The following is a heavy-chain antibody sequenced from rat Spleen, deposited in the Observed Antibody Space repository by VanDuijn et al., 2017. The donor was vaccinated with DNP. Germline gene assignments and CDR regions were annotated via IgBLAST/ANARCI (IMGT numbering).Heavy chain of an antibody. Sequence: QVQLKESGPVLVQASETLSLTCTVSGFSLTNYGVVWVRQSPGTGLEWMGIIWGHGSTDYSSTLKSRLSINRDTSKSQVFLKMNSLQTDDTAIYYCTRESWGYVMDAWGQGASVTVSS. CDR2: IWGHGST. V-gene: IGHV2S75*01. CDR1: GFSLTNYG. D-gene: IGHD1-7*01. J-gene: IGHJ4*01. CDR3: TRESWGYVMDA.